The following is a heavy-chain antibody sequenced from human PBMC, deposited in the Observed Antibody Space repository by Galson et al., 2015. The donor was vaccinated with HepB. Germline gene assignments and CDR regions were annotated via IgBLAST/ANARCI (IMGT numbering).Heavy chain of an antibody. J-gene: IGHJ4*02. V-gene: IGHV1-69*06. Sequence: SVKVSCKASGGTFSSYAISWVRQAPGQGLEWMGGIIPIFGTANYAQKFQGRVTITADKSTSTAYMELSSLRSEDTAVYYCARGIPNSGSYFGYFDYRGQGTLVTVSS. CDR1: GGTFSSYA. CDR3: ARGIPNSGSYFGYFDY. D-gene: IGHD1-26*01. CDR2: IIPIFGTA.